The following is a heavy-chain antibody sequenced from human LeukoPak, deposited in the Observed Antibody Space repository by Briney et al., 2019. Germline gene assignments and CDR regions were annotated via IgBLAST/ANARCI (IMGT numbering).Heavy chain of an antibody. V-gene: IGHV4-31*03. Sequence: SETLSLTCTVSGGSISSGGYYWSWIRQHPGKGLEWIGYIYYSGGTYYNPSLKSRVTISVDTSKNQFSLKLSSVTAADTAVYYCASRIVATHYNWFDPWGQGTLVTVSS. D-gene: IGHD5-12*01. CDR3: ASRIVATHYNWFDP. CDR2: IYYSGGT. J-gene: IGHJ5*02. CDR1: GGSISSGGYY.